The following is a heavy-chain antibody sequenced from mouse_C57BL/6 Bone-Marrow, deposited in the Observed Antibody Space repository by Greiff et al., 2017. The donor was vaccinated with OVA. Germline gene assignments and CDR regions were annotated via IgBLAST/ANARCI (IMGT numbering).Heavy chain of an antibody. Sequence: VQLQQSGAELAKPGASVKLSCKASGYTFTSYWMHWVKQRHGQGLEWIGYINPSSGYTKYNQKFKDKATLTADKSSSTAYMQLSSLTYEDSAVYYCAGSLWSRGFDYWGQGTTLTVSS. J-gene: IGHJ2*01. CDR3: AGSLWSRGFDY. CDR2: INPSSGYT. CDR1: GYTFTSYW. D-gene: IGHD1-1*02. V-gene: IGHV1-7*01.